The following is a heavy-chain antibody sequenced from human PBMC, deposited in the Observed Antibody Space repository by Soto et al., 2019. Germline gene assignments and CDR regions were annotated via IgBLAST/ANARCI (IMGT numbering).Heavy chain of an antibody. V-gene: IGHV3-15*01. J-gene: IGHJ4*02. Sequence: GGSLRLSCTASGFTFSKSWMAWVRQAPGKGLDWVGRIKSKRDGGTTDYAAPVKGRFTISRDDSKNTLFLQMNSLRADDTAVYYCTVKELPTDAWGQGTLVTVSS. CDR1: GFTFSKSW. D-gene: IGHD3-10*01. CDR2: IKSKRDGGTT. CDR3: TVKELPTDA.